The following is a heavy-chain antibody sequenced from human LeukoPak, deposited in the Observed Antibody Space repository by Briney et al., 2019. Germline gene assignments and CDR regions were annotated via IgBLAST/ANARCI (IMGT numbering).Heavy chain of an antibody. CDR3: ARFYPGYYYGMDV. Sequence: NPSETLSLTCAVYGGSFSGYYWSWIRQPPGKGLEWIGEINHSGSTNYNPSLKSRVTISVDTSKNQFSLKLSSVTAADTAVYYCARFYPGYYYGMDVWGQGTTVTVSS. V-gene: IGHV4-34*01. CDR2: INHSGST. CDR1: GGSFSGYY. J-gene: IGHJ6*02.